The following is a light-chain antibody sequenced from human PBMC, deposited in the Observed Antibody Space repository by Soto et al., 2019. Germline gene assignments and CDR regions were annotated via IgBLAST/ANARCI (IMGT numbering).Light chain of an antibody. CDR1: QSVSSSY. J-gene: IGKJ4*01. CDR2: GAS. V-gene: IGKV3-20*01. Sequence: EIVLTQSPGTLSLSPVERATLSCRASQSVSSSYLAWNQQKPGQAPRLLIYGASSRATGIPDRFSGSGSGTDFTLTISRLEPEDFAVYYCQQYGSSPLTFGGGTKVDIK. CDR3: QQYGSSPLT.